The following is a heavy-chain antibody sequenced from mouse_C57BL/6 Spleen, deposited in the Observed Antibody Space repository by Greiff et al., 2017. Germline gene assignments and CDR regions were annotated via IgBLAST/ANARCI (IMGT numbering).Heavy chain of an antibody. Sequence: VKLMESGPELVKPGASVKISCKASGYTFTDYYINWVKQRPGQGLEWIGWIFPGSGSTYYNEKFKGKATLTVDKSSSTAYMLLSSLTSEDSAVYFCARSAYYDYESAMDDWGQGTSVTVSS. CDR1: GYTFTDYY. V-gene: IGHV1-75*01. D-gene: IGHD2-4*01. J-gene: IGHJ4*01. CDR3: ARSAYYDYESAMDD. CDR2: IFPGSGST.